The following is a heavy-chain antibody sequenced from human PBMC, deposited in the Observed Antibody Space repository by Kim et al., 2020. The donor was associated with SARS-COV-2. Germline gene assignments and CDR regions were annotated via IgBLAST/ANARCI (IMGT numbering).Heavy chain of an antibody. Sequence: GGSLRLSCAASGFTFSSYAMHWVRQAPGKGLEWVAVISYDGSNKYYADSVKGRFTISRDNSKNTLYLQMNSLRAEDTAVYYCARDRQQLVRGWGMDVWGQGTTVTVSS. D-gene: IGHD6-13*01. V-gene: IGHV3-30-3*01. J-gene: IGHJ6*02. CDR1: GFTFSSYA. CDR3: ARDRQQLVRGWGMDV. CDR2: ISYDGSNK.